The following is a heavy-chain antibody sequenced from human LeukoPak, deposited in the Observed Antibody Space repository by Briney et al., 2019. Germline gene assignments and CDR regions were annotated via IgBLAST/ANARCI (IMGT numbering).Heavy chain of an antibody. Sequence: GGSLRLSCAASGFTFSSYAMHWVRQAPGKGLEWVAVISYDGSNKYYADSVKGRFTISRDNSKNTLYLQMNSLRAEDTAVYYCARVSDGWAYFDYWGQGTLVAVSS. J-gene: IGHJ4*02. CDR1: GFTFSSYA. CDR3: ARVSDGWAYFDY. V-gene: IGHV3-30-3*01. D-gene: IGHD5-24*01. CDR2: ISYDGSNK.